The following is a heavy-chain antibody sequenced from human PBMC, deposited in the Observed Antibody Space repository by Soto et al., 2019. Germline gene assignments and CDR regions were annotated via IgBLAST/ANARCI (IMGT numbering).Heavy chain of an antibody. Sequence: PGGSLRLSCAASGFTFSSYAMSWVRQAPGKGLEWVSAISGSGGSTYYADSVKGRFTISRDNSKNTPYLQMNSLRAEDTAVYYCAKHLDQGGWYYFDYWGQGTLVTVSS. V-gene: IGHV3-23*01. J-gene: IGHJ4*02. D-gene: IGHD6-19*01. CDR3: AKHLDQGGWYYFDY. CDR2: ISGSGGST. CDR1: GFTFSSYA.